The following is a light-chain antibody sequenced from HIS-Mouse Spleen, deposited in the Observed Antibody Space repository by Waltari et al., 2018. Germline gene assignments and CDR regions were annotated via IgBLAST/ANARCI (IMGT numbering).Light chain of an antibody. Sequence: QSALTQPASVSASPGQSITISCPGTRSDSGCYNLVPWYQQHPGKAPKLMIYEGSKRPSGVSNRFSGSKSGNTASLTISGLQAEDEADYYCCSYAGSSTYWVFGGGTKLTVL. V-gene: IGLV2-23*01. CDR1: RSDSGCYNL. J-gene: IGLJ3*02. CDR3: CSYAGSSTYWV. CDR2: EGS.